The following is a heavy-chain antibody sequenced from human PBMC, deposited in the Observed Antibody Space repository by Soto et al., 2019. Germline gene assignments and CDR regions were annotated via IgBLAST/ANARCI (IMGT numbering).Heavy chain of an antibody. J-gene: IGHJ5*02. Sequence: SDPLYLTCPVSRGSISSSSYYWGWIRQPPGKGLEWIGSIYYSGSTYYNPSLKSRVTISVDTSKNQFSLKLSSVTAADTAVYYCARSYYFGSGSYYNLTFYPWGQGTLVMVYS. D-gene: IGHD3-10*01. CDR2: IYYSGST. CDR3: ARSYYFGSGSYYNLTFYP. V-gene: IGHV4-39*01. CDR1: RGSISSSSYY.